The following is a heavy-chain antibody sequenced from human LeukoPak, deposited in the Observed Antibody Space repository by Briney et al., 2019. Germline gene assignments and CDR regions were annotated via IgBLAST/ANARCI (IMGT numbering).Heavy chain of an antibody. D-gene: IGHD6-13*01. V-gene: IGHV3-13*04. CDR3: VRAGSSWYHFDY. CDR2: IGIAGDT. J-gene: IGHJ4*02. CDR1: GFTLSSYD. Sequence: QPGGSLRLSCAASGFTLSSYDMHWVRQATGKSLEWVSAIGIAGDTYYPGSVKGRFTISRENARNSLYLQMNSLRAGDTAVYYCVRAGSSWYHFDYWGQGTLVTVSS.